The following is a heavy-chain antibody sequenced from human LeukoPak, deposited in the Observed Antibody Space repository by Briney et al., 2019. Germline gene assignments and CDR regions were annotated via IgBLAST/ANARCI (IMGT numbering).Heavy chain of an antibody. J-gene: IGHJ3*02. Sequence: ASVKVSCKASGYTFTGYYMNWVRQAPGQGREWLGRINPNTGGTNFAQSFQGRVTMTRDTSITTAYMELSRLRSDDTAVYYCARVGDGLNGAFDIWGQGTMVTVSS. V-gene: IGHV1-2*06. CDR3: ARVGDGLNGAFDI. CDR2: INPNTGGT. D-gene: IGHD5-24*01. CDR1: GYTFTGYY.